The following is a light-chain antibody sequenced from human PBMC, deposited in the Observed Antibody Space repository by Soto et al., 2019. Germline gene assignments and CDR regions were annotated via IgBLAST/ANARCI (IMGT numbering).Light chain of an antibody. CDR2: DAS. Sequence: EIVLTQSPATLSLSPGERATLSCRASQSVSSYLAWYPQKPGQAPRLLIYDASNRATGIPARFSGSGSGTDFNPTISSLEPEDFAVYYCQQRSNWPPITFGQGTRLEIK. J-gene: IGKJ5*01. CDR1: QSVSSY. CDR3: QQRSNWPPIT. V-gene: IGKV3-11*01.